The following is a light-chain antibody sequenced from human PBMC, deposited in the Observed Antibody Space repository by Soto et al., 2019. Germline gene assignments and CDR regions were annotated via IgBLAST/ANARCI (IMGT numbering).Light chain of an antibody. V-gene: IGKV1-33*01. Sequence: DIQMTQSPSSLPASVGDRVTITCQASQDISNFLNWYHQTAGKAPRLLIYDVSSLQPGVASRFSGSGSGTDFSLTINSLQPEDIGTFYCQQYDKQPVTFGGGTKVDIK. CDR1: QDISNF. J-gene: IGKJ4*01. CDR3: QQYDKQPVT. CDR2: DVS.